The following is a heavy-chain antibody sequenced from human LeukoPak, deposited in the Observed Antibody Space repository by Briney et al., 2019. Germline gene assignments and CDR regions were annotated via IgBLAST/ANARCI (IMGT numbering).Heavy chain of an antibody. Sequence: SQTLSLTCAISGDSVSSNSAAWNWIRQSPSRGLEWLGRTYYRSKWYYDYATSVKSRITINSDTSKNRFSLHLNSVTPEDTAMYYCAREKFVFVAAAGAFDHWGQGTLVTVSS. CDR3: AREKFVFVAAAGAFDH. J-gene: IGHJ4*02. V-gene: IGHV6-1*01. D-gene: IGHD6-13*01. CDR1: GDSVSSNSAA. CDR2: TYYRSKWYY.